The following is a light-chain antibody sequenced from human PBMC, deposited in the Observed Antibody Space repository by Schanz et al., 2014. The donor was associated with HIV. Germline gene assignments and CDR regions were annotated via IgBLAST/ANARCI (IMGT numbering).Light chain of an antibody. CDR3: QSYDSSLSAVV. J-gene: IGLJ2*01. Sequence: QAVVTQPPSLSGAPGQWVTVSCSGGSSNIGAGFDVHWYQQLPGTAPKLLIYGDNSRPSGVPDRFSGSKSGTSASLAITGLQAEDEADYYCQSYDSSLSAVVFGGGTKLTVL. V-gene: IGLV1-40*01. CDR2: GDN. CDR1: SSNIGAGFD.